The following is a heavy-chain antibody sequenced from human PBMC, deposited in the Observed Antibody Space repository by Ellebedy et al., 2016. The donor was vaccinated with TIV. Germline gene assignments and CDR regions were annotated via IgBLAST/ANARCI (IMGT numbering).Heavy chain of an antibody. D-gene: IGHD3-22*01. CDR2: ISAYNGNT. J-gene: IGHJ6*02. Sequence: ASVKVSXXASGYTLITYGISWVRQAPGQGLEWMGWISAYNGNTNYAQKLQGRVTMTTDTSTSTAYMELRSLRSDDTAVYYCARGEDYYDSSGYYFVSHGMDVWGQGTTVTVSS. CDR3: ARGEDYYDSSGYYFVSHGMDV. CDR1: GYTLITYG. V-gene: IGHV1-18*01.